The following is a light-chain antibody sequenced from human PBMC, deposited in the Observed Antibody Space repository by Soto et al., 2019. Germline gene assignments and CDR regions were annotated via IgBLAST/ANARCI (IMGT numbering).Light chain of an antibody. CDR3: QQRNVWPPIT. CDR1: QSIRTS. J-gene: IGKJ5*01. V-gene: IGKV3-11*01. CDR2: DAS. Sequence: EVVLTHSPATLSLSPGERATLSRRASQSIRTSLAWYQQKPGQAPRLVIFDASNRANGVPARFGGSGSGTDFTLTINSLEPEDFAVYYCQQRNVWPPITFGQGTRLEI.